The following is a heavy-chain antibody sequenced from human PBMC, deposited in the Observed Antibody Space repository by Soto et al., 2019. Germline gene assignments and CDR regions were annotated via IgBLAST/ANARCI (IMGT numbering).Heavy chain of an antibody. Sequence: GASVKVSCKASVGTFSSYTISWVRQAPGQGLEWMGRIIPILGIANYAQKFQGRVTITADKSTSTAYMELSSLRSEDTAVYYCARRFYYDSSGYYPDAFDIWGQGTMVTVSS. V-gene: IGHV1-69*02. CDR1: VGTFSSYT. CDR3: ARRFYYDSSGYYPDAFDI. CDR2: IIPILGIA. D-gene: IGHD3-22*01. J-gene: IGHJ3*02.